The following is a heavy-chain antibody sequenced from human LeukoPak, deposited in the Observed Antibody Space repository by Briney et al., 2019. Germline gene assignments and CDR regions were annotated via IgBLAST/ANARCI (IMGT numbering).Heavy chain of an antibody. J-gene: IGHJ6*03. V-gene: IGHV3-48*01. D-gene: IGHD3-22*01. CDR2: ISSSSSTI. Sequence: PGGSLRLSCTASGFTFSSYSMNWVRQAPGKGLDWISYISSSSSTIYYGDSVKGRFTISRDNSKNSLYLQMNSLRAEDTAVYYCAKDGGGYYPYYYYYMDVWGKGTTVTISS. CDR1: GFTFSSYS. CDR3: AKDGGGYYPYYYYYMDV.